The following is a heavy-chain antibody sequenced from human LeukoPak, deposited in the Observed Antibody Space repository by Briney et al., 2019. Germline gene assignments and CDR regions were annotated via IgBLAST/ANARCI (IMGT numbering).Heavy chain of an antibody. CDR1: GYNFTNYW. Sequence: GEALEISCKGSGYNFTNYWIGWVRQMPGKGLEWMGIIYYGDSDNRYSPSFQGQVTISADKSISTAFLQWSSLKASDTAIFYCARHYCSSASCFEGYYYYMDVWGKGTTVTVSS. D-gene: IGHD2-2*01. J-gene: IGHJ6*03. V-gene: IGHV5-51*01. CDR3: ARHYCSSASCFEGYYYYMDV. CDR2: IYYGDSDN.